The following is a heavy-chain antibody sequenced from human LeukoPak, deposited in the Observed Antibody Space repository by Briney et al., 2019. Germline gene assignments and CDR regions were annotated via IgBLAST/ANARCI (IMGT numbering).Heavy chain of an antibody. CDR1: GFTFSSYG. CDR2: ISYDGSNK. Sequence: PGGSLRLSCAASGFTFSSYGMHWVRQAPGKGLEWVAVISYDGSNKYYADSVKGRFTISRDNSKNTLYLQMNSLRAEDTAVYYCAKDCAYRRNYYYYYMDVWGKGTTVTVSS. D-gene: IGHD2-2*01. CDR3: AKDCAYRRNYYYYYMDV. V-gene: IGHV3-30*18. J-gene: IGHJ6*03.